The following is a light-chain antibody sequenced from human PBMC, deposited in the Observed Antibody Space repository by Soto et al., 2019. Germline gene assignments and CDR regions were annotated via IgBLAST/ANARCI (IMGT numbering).Light chain of an antibody. V-gene: IGKV1-33*01. CDR2: DAS. CDR1: QDISNY. CDR3: QQYDNLPPKLT. Sequence: DIQMTQSPSSLSASVGDRVTITCQASQDISNYLNWYQQKPGKAPKLLIYDASNLETGVPSRFSGSGSGTDFTFTISSLQPEDIATYYCQQYDNLPPKLTLGGGTKVDIK. J-gene: IGKJ4*01.